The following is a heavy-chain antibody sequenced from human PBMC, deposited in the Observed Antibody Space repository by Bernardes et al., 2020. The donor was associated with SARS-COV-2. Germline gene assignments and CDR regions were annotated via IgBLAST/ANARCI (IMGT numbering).Heavy chain of an antibody. CDR3: AKDLSFSDFWRGYYYYGMDV. V-gene: IGHV3-30*18. CDR1: GFTFSSSG. D-gene: IGHD3-3*01. Sequence: GGPLHLSCAASGFTFSSSGMHWVRQAPGTGLAWVAVLSSDGRNQYYADSVKGRFTISRDNSKNTLYLQMNSLRAEDTAVYYCAKDLSFSDFWRGYYYYGMDVWGQGTTVTVSS. J-gene: IGHJ6*02. CDR2: LSSDGRNQ.